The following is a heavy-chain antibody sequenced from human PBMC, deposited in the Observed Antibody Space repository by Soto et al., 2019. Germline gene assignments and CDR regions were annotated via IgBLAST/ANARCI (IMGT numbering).Heavy chain of an antibody. J-gene: IGHJ4*02. CDR2: ITQDGSEK. CDR3: ARESEDLTSNFDY. Sequence: PGWSLRLSCAASGFTFNTYCMSWVRQAPGKGLEWVANITQDGSEKYYVDSVKGRFTISRDNAENSVYLEMNSLRAEDTAVYYCARESEDLTSNFDYWGQGTLVTVSS. CDR1: GFTFNTYC. V-gene: IGHV3-7*01.